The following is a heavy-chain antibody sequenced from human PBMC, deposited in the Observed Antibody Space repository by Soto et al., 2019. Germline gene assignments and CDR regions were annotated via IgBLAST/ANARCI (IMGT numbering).Heavy chain of an antibody. D-gene: IGHD1-20*01. CDR3: AKTRGITGTLYYFDY. J-gene: IGHJ4*02. CDR1: GGSISSSNW. CDR2: IYHSGST. V-gene: IGHV4-4*02. Sequence: SETLSLTCAVSGGSISSSNWWSWVRQPPGKGLEWIGEIYHSGSTNYNPSLKSRVTISVDKSKNQFYLKLSSVTAADTAVYYCAKTRGITGTLYYFDYWGQGTLVTVSS.